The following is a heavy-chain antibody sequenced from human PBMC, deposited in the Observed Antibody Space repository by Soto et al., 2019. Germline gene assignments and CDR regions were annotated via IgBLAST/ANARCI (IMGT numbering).Heavy chain of an antibody. V-gene: IGHV3-30*18. CDR3: AKEWIQLWLEYYFDY. Sequence: GGSLRLSCAASGFTFSSYGMHWVRQAPGKGLEWVAVISYDGSNKYYADSVKGRFTISRDNSKNTLYLQMNSLRAEDTAVYYCAKEWIQLWLEYYFDYWGQGTLVTVSS. J-gene: IGHJ4*02. CDR2: ISYDGSNK. D-gene: IGHD5-18*01. CDR1: GFTFSSYG.